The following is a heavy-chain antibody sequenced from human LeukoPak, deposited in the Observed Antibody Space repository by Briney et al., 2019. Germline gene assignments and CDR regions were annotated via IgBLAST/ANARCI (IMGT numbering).Heavy chain of an antibody. CDR3: ARAEI. Sequence: PGGSLRLSCAASGFTLSSYSMSWVRQAPGKGLEWVSSIRGSPFSSYYADSVGGRFTIYRDNSRHTLYLQMNTLRAEDTAVYYCARAEIWGQGTLVTVSS. V-gene: IGHV3-23*01. J-gene: IGHJ4*02. CDR1: GFTLSSYS. CDR2: IRGSPFSS.